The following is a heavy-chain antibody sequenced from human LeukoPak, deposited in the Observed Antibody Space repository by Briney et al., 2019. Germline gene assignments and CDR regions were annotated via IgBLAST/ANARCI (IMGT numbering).Heavy chain of an antibody. Sequence: GGSLRLSCAASGFTFSNYGMHWVRQAPGKGLEWVSAISGSGLRTYYADSVKGRFTISRDISKNTLYLQIDSLRAEDTAVYYCAKDRVSMIVVVAFDIWGQGTMVTVSS. D-gene: IGHD3-22*01. CDR1: GFTFSNYG. CDR2: ISGSGLRT. CDR3: AKDRVSMIVVVAFDI. V-gene: IGHV3-23*01. J-gene: IGHJ3*02.